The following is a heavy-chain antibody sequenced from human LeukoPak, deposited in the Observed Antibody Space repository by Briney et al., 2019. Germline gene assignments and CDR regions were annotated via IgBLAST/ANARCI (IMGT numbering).Heavy chain of an antibody. Sequence: ASVKVSCKASGYTFTSYYMHWVRQAPGQGLEWMGWISAYNGNTNYAQKLQGRVTMTTDTSTSTAYMELRSLRSDDTAVYYCARQGYSSGEGSYWDQGTLVTVSS. J-gene: IGHJ4*02. CDR2: ISAYNGNT. V-gene: IGHV1-18*04. CDR1: GYTFTSYY. CDR3: ARQGYSSGEGSY. D-gene: IGHD6-25*01.